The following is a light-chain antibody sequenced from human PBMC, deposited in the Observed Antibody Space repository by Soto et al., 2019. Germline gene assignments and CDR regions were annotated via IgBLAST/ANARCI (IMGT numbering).Light chain of an antibody. CDR2: GAS. J-gene: IGKJ1*01. CDR3: QQYAGSPRT. CDR1: QSVSSTA. Sequence: EIVLAQSPGTLSLCAGERATLSCRPSQSVSSTALAWYQQKPGQAPRLLIYGASNRATGIPDRFSGSGSGTDFTLTISRLEPEDFAVYFCQQYAGSPRTFGQGTKVDI. V-gene: IGKV3-20*01.